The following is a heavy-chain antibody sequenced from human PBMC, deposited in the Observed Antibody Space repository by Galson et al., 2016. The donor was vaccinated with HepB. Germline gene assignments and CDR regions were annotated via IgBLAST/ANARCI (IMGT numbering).Heavy chain of an antibody. CDR2: IRDSTTM. V-gene: IGHV3-69-1*01. J-gene: IGHJ3*02. Sequence: SLRLSCAASGFTVSSNYMNWVRQAPGKGLEWVPYIRDSTTMYHADSVKGRFTISRDDAKNSLYLQMNSLRDDDTALYYCVRDYNYAFDIWGQGTMVTVSS. CDR1: GFTVSSNY. D-gene: IGHD5-24*01. CDR3: VRDYNYAFDI.